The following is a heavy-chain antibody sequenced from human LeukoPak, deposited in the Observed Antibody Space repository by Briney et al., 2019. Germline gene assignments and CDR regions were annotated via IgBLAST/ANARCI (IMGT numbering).Heavy chain of an antibody. Sequence: GGSLRLSCAASGFTFSSYAMSWVRQAPGKGLEWVSAISGSGGSTYYADSVKGRFTISRDNSKNTLYLQMNSLRAEDTAVYYCAKGYYYDSSGYYDYWGQGTLVAVSS. CDR3: AKGYYYDSSGYYDY. CDR1: GFTFSSYA. CDR2: ISGSGGST. J-gene: IGHJ4*02. V-gene: IGHV3-23*01. D-gene: IGHD3-22*01.